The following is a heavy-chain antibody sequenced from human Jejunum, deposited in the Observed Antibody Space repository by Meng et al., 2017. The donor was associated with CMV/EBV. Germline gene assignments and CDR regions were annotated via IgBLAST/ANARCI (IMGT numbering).Heavy chain of an antibody. CDR3: ARDPLDDYGEILDY. CDR1: GFTFGSCW. CDR2: MRQDGSEK. D-gene: IGHD4-17*01. Sequence: GFTFGSCWMAWDSQAPGKGLEWVANMRQDGSEKYYVDSVEGRFTISRDNAKNSLYLQMNSLRAEDTAVYYCARDPLDDYGEILDYWGQGTLVTVSS. V-gene: IGHV3-7*01. J-gene: IGHJ4*02.